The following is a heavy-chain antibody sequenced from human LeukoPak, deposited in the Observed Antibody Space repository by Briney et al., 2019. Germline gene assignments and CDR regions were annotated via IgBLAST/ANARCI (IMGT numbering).Heavy chain of an antibody. CDR3: ARVVTARNWFDP. CDR1: GGSISSSSYY. CDR2: IYDSGST. D-gene: IGHD2-21*02. V-gene: IGHV4-39*01. J-gene: IGHJ5*02. Sequence: SETLSLTRTVSGGSISSSSYYWGWIRQPPGKGLEWLGSIYDSGSTYYNPSRKSRVTISVDTSKNQFSLKLSSVTAADTAVYYCARVVTARNWFDPWGQGTLVTVSS.